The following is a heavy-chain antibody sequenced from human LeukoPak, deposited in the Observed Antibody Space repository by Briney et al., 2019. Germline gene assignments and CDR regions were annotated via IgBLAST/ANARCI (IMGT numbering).Heavy chain of an antibody. J-gene: IGHJ6*03. CDR1: GGSISSYY. CDR3: ARSRYYYYYYMDV. Sequence: PSETLSLTCTVSGGSISSYYWTWIRQPAGKGLEWIGRIYYSGSTNYNPSLKSRVTISVDTSKNQFSLKLSSVTAADTAVYYCARSRYYYYYYMDVWGKGTTVTVSS. V-gene: IGHV4-4*07. CDR2: IYYSGST. D-gene: IGHD1-14*01.